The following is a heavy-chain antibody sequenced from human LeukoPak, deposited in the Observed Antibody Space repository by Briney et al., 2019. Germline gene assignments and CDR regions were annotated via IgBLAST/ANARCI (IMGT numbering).Heavy chain of an antibody. J-gene: IGHJ4*02. D-gene: IGHD3-22*01. Sequence: GGSLRLSCAASGFTFSYYGVSWVRQAPGKGLEWVSAISGSGVSTYYADSVKGRFTISRDNAKNSLYLQMDSLRAEDTALYYCAKDTRNYYDGAHYFDYWGQGTLVTVSS. V-gene: IGHV3-23*01. CDR2: ISGSGVST. CDR1: GFTFSYYG. CDR3: AKDTRNYYDGAHYFDY.